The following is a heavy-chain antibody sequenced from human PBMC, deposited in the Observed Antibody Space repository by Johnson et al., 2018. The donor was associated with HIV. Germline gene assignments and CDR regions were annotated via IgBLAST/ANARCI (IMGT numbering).Heavy chain of an antibody. J-gene: IGHJ3*02. D-gene: IGHD5-12*01. CDR1: GLTFSSYG. Sequence: VQLVESGGGLVQPGGSLRLSCAASGLTFSSYGMSWVRQAPGKGLEWVSAISGSGGSTYYADSVKGRLTISRENSKNAVYLQMNSLGAGDTVVYYCAKDQHGPLVPTVMRDDAFDIWVQGPMFTFSS. CDR2: ISGSGGST. CDR3: AKDQHGPLVPTVMRDDAFDI. V-gene: IGHV3-23*04.